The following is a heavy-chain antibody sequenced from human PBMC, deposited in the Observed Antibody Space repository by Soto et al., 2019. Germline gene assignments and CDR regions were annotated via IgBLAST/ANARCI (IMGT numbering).Heavy chain of an antibody. J-gene: IGHJ5*02. CDR1: GGSISSYY. CDR2: IYYSGST. CDR3: ARHLRNYDFWSGPNWFDP. V-gene: IGHV4-59*08. D-gene: IGHD3-3*01. Sequence: SETLSLTCTVSGGSISSYYWSWIRQPPGKGLEWIGYIYYSGSTNYNPSLKSRVTISVDTSKNQFSLKLSSVTAADTAVYYCARHLRNYDFWSGPNWFDPWGQGTLVTVSS.